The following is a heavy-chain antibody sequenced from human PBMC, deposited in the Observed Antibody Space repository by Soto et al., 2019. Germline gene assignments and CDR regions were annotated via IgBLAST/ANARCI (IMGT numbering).Heavy chain of an antibody. D-gene: IGHD5-12*01. CDR3: AREGLYSGYDWSDYFYYYGMDV. J-gene: IGHJ6*02. V-gene: IGHV1-18*04. CDR1: GYTFTSYG. CDR2: ISAYNGKT. Sequence: QVQLVQSGAEVKKPGASVKVSCKASGYTFTSYGISWVRQAPGRGPEWMGWISAYNGKTKHAQKFQSRVTMTTDRSTTTAYMELRSLRSDDTAVYFCAREGLYSGYDWSDYFYYYGMDVWGQGTTVTVSS.